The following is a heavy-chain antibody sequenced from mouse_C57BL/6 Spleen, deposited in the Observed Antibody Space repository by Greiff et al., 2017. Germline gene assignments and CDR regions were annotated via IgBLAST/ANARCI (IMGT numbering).Heavy chain of an antibody. V-gene: IGHV5-9-1*02. Sequence: EVKLVESGEGLVKPGGSLKLSCAASGFTFSSYAMSWVRQTPEKRLEWVAYISSGGDYIYYADTVKGRFTISRDNARNTLYLQMSSLKSEDTAMYYCTRGDYDVYYFDYWGQGTTLTVSS. CDR3: TRGDYDVYYFDY. J-gene: IGHJ2*01. CDR2: ISSGGDYI. D-gene: IGHD2-4*01. CDR1: GFTFSSYA.